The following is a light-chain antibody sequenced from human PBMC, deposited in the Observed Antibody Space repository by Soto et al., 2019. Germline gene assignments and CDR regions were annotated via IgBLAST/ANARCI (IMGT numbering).Light chain of an antibody. J-gene: IGKJ4*01. CDR1: QTVLYRSNTMNY. CDR2: WAS. CDR3: QQYYSSPRT. Sequence: DIVMTQSPDSLAVSLGERATINCKSSQTVLYRSNTMNYLSWYQQKPGQPPKLLIYWASTRESGVPDRFSGRVCGTDFTLTISSLQAEDGAVYYCQQYYSSPRTFGGGTKVEIK. V-gene: IGKV4-1*01.